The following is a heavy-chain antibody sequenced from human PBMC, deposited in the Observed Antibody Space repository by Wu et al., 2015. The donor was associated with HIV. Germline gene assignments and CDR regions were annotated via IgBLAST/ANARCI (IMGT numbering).Heavy chain of an antibody. CDR2: IIPIFGTA. J-gene: IGHJ4*02. CDR1: GGTFSSYA. V-gene: IGHV1-69*05. Sequence: QVQLVQSGAEVKKPGSSVKVSCKASGGTFSSYAISWVRQAPGQGLEWMGGIIPIFGTANYAQKFQGRVTITTDESTSTAYMELSSLRSEDTAVYYCASQLKPYDYVWGSYRSDPTFDYWGQGTLVTVSS. D-gene: IGHD3-16*02. CDR3: ASQLKPYDYVWGSYRSDPTFDY.